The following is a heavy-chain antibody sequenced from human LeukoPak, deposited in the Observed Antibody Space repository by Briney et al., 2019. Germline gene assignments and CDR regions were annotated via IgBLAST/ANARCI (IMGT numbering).Heavy chain of an antibody. Sequence: GGSLRLSCAASGFTFSDYYMSWIRQAPGKGLEWVSYISSSGSTIYYADSVKGRFTISRDNAKNSLYLQMNSLRAEDTAVYYCARVSWFGEFLHDYWGQGTLVTVSS. D-gene: IGHD3-10*01. CDR3: ARVSWFGEFLHDY. V-gene: IGHV3-11*04. J-gene: IGHJ4*02. CDR1: GFTFSDYY. CDR2: ISSSGSTI.